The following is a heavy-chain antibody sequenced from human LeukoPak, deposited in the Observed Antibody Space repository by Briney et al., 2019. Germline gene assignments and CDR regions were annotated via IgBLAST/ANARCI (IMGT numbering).Heavy chain of an antibody. D-gene: IGHD1-14*01. CDR3: ARDRAHNHYMDV. Sequence: NPSETLSLTCTVSGASISSGSYYWTWIRQPAGKGLEWIGRMHSSGRTSYSPSLKSRVTISVDTSKNQFSLKLSSVTAADTTVYYCARDRAHNHYMDVWGKGTTVTVSS. J-gene: IGHJ6*03. V-gene: IGHV4-61*02. CDR1: GASISSGSYY. CDR2: MHSSGRT.